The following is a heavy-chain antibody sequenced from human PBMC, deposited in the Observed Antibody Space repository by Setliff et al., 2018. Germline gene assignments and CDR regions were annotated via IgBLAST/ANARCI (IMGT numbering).Heavy chain of an antibody. D-gene: IGHD6-6*01. J-gene: IGHJ6*03. CDR2: TIPMFGTT. CDR1: GYTFTTYA. Sequence: SVKVSCKASGYTFTTYAMGWMRQAPGQRLEWMGWTIPMFGTTEYAQKFQGRLTIITDESTNTAFMQLSSLRSDDTAVYYCVREGVDRRSSTDYRYYMDVWGKGTTVTVSS. CDR3: VREGVDRRSSTDYRYYMDV. V-gene: IGHV1-69*05.